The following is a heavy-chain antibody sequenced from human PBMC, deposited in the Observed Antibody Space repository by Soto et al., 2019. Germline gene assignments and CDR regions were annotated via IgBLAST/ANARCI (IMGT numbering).Heavy chain of an antibody. CDR2: IYWDDDK. V-gene: IGHV2-5*08. CDR3: AHRPLNPLNWEDAFDI. D-gene: IGHD7-27*01. Sequence: SGPTLVNATQTLGLTCTFSRFSLSTSEMCVSWIRQPPGRALEWLALIYWDDDKRYSPSLKSRLTITKDTSKYQVVLTMTNMDPVDTATYYCAHRPLNPLNWEDAFDIWGQGTMVTVSS. J-gene: IGHJ3*02. CDR1: RFSLSTSEMC.